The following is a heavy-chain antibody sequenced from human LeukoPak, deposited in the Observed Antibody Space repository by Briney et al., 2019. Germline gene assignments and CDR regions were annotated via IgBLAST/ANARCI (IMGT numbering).Heavy chain of an antibody. CDR3: AQSYDSSGFYNY. V-gene: IGHV4-31*03. CDR2: IYYSGST. J-gene: IGHJ4*02. CDR1: GGSISSGGYY. Sequence: PSETLSLTCTVSGGSISSGGYYWSWIRQHPGKGLEWIGYIYYSGSTYYNPSLKSRVTISVDTSKNQFSLKLSSVTAADTAVYYCAQSYDSSGFYNYWGQGTLVTVSS. D-gene: IGHD3-22*01.